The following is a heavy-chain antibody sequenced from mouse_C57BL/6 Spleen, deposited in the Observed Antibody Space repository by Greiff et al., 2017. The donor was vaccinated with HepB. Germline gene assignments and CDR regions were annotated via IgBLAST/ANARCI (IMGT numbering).Heavy chain of an antibody. J-gene: IGHJ2*01. V-gene: IGHV5-17*01. CDR1: GFTFSDYG. CDR2: ISSGSSTI. Sequence: EVKLMESGGGLVKPGGSLKLSCAASGFTFSDYGMHWVRQAPEKGLEWVAYISSGSSTIYYADTVKGRFTISRDNAKNTLFLQMTSLRSEDTAMYYCARRPTGYYFDYWGQGTTLTVSS. CDR3: ARRPTGYYFDY. D-gene: IGHD1-1*01.